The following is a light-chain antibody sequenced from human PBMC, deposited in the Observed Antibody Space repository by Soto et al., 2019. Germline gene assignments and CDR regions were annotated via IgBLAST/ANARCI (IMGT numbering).Light chain of an antibody. Sequence: DIQLTQSPSFLSASVGDRVTITCRASQGISSYLAWYQQKPGKAPKLLIYSASTLQSGVPSRFSGSGSGTEFTLTISSLQPEDFATYYCHQLNRYPVTFGQGTRLEIK. CDR2: SAS. J-gene: IGKJ5*01. V-gene: IGKV1-9*01. CDR3: HQLNRYPVT. CDR1: QGISSY.